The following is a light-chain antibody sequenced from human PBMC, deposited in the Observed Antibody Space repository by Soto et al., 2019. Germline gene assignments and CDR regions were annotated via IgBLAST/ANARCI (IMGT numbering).Light chain of an antibody. CDR1: QSVSTS. Sequence: EVVMTQSPATLSVFPGERVTLSCRASQSVSTSLAWYQQKPGQAPRLLIYSASTRATGIPARFSGSGSGTEFTLTISSLESEDFAVYYCQQYINGYTFGQGTHLEIK. V-gene: IGKV3-15*01. CDR2: SAS. CDR3: QQYINGYT. J-gene: IGKJ2*01.